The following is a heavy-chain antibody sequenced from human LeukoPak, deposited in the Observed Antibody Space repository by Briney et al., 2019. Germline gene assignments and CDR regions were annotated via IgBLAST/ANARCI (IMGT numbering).Heavy chain of an antibody. V-gene: IGHV3-30*18. CDR3: AKDGNLVVVAATYFDY. Sequence: GRSLRLSCAASGFIFSSYGMHWVRQAPGKGLEWVAVISYDGSNKYYADSVKGRFTISRDNSKNTLYLQMNSLRAEDTAVYYCAKDGNLVVVAATYFDYWGQGTLVTVSS. CDR2: ISYDGSNK. D-gene: IGHD2-15*01. J-gene: IGHJ4*02. CDR1: GFIFSSYG.